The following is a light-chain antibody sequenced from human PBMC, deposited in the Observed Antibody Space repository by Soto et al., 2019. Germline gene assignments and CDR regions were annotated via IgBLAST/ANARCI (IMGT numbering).Light chain of an antibody. CDR1: QGISSY. Sequence: AIRMTQSPSSLSASTGDRVTITCRASQGISSYLAWYQQKPGKAPKLLIYAASTLQSGVPSRFSGSGSGTDFTLTISCLQSEDFVTYYCQQYYSYSWTFGHGTRVDIX. J-gene: IGKJ1*01. V-gene: IGKV1-8*01. CDR3: QQYYSYSWT. CDR2: AAS.